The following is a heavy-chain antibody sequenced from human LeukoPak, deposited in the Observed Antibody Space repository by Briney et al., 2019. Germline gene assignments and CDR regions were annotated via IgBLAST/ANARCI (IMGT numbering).Heavy chain of an antibody. Sequence: GGSLRLSCAASGFTFSSYAMSWVRQAPGKGLEWVSAISGSGGSTYYADSVKGRFTISRDSPKNTLYLQMNSLRAEDTAVYYCAKLPSSSWYYWGQGTLVTVSS. CDR3: AKLPSSSWYY. V-gene: IGHV3-23*01. CDR1: GFTFSSYA. D-gene: IGHD6-13*01. J-gene: IGHJ4*02. CDR2: ISGSGGST.